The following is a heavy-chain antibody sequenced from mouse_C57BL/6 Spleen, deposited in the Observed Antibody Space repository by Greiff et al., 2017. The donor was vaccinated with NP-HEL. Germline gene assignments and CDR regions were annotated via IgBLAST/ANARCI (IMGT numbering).Heavy chain of an antibody. CDR3: ARHGAIYYGNPYYFDY. CDR1: GFTFSSYT. V-gene: IGHV5-9*01. D-gene: IGHD2-1*01. CDR2: ISGGGGNT. Sequence: EVQLVESGGGLVKPGGSLKLSCAASGFTFSSYTMSWVRQTPEKRLEWVATISGGGGNTYYPDSVKGRFTISRDNAKNTLYLQMSSLRSEDTALYYCARHGAIYYGNPYYFDYWGQGTTLTVSS. J-gene: IGHJ2*01.